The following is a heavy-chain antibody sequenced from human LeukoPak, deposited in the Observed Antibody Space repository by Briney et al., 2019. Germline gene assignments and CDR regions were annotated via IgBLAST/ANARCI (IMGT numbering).Heavy chain of an antibody. V-gene: IGHV1-2*06. CDR1: GYTFTGYY. CDR3: ARSPVYYYYYMDV. CDR2: INPNSGGT. J-gene: IGHJ6*03. Sequence: GASVKVSCKASGYTFTGYYMHWVRQAPGQGLEWMGRINPNSGGTNYAQKFQGRVTMTRDTSISTACMELSRLRSDDTAVYYCARSPVYYYYYMDVWGKGTTVTVSS.